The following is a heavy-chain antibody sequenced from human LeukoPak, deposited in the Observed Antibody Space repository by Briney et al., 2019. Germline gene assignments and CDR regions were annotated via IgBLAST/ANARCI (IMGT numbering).Heavy chain of an antibody. CDR3: ASRNWNWFDP. V-gene: IGHV3-7*01. CDR1: GFTFSRYC. J-gene: IGHJ5*02. CDR2: IKEDGSEK. Sequence: PGGSLRLSCAASGFTFSRYCMSWVRQTPGKGLERVAAIKEDGSEKYYVDSVKGRFTISRDNAKNSLYLQMNSLRAEDTAVYYCASRNWNWFDPWGQGTLVTVSS. D-gene: IGHD1-1*01.